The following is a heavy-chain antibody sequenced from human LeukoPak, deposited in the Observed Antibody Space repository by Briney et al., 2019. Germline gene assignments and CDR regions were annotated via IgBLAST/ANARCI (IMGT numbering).Heavy chain of an antibody. V-gene: IGHV4-34*01. CDR1: GGSFSGYY. J-gene: IGHJ4*02. CDR3: ARGGRIAAAGTGYFDY. D-gene: IGHD6-13*01. Sequence: SETLSLTCAVYGGSFSGYYWSWIRQPPGKGLEWIGEINHSGSTNYNPSLKSRVTISVDTSKNQFSLKLSSVTALDTAVYYCARGGRIAAAGTGYFDYWGQGTLVTVSS. CDR2: INHSGST.